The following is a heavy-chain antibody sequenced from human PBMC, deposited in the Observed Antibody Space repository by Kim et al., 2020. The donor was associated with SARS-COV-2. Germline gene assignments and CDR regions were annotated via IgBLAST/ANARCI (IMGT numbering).Heavy chain of an antibody. Sequence: KDSTQEDAALVKGRYTITRNASKSSLYLQMNSLKTEDTAVYYCTDVTGMDVWGQGTTVTVSS. CDR2: KDSTQ. V-gene: IGHV3-72*01. J-gene: IGHJ6*02. D-gene: IGHD4-4*01. CDR3: TDVTGMDV.